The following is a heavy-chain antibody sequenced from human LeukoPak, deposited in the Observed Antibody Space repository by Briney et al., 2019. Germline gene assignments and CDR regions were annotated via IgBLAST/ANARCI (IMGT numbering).Heavy chain of an antibody. V-gene: IGHV4-34*01. CDR2: INHSGST. J-gene: IGHJ4*02. D-gene: IGHD3-22*01. CDR3: ARDRARDYYDSSGYLPPDY. Sequence: SETLSLTCAVYGGSFSGYYWSWIRQPPGKGLEWIGEINHSGSTNYNPSLKSRVTISVDTSKNQFSLKLSSVTAEDTAVYYCARDRARDYYDSSGYLPPDYWGQGTLVTVSS. CDR1: GGSFSGYY.